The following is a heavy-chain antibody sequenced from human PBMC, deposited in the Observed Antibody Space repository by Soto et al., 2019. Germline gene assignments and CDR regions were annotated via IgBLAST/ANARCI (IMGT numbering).Heavy chain of an antibody. CDR2: ITGSGGAM. CDR1: GFDFSGSE. J-gene: IGHJ4*02. Sequence: SLRLSCTASGFDFSGSEMNWFRQAPGKGLEWVAYITGSGGAMFHADSVKGRFSISRDNAKNSLFLEMNNLTADDAGVYYCEKVAPFILGSPFWGQGTLVTVSS. V-gene: IGHV3-48*03. CDR3: EKVAPFILGSPF. D-gene: IGHD2-15*01.